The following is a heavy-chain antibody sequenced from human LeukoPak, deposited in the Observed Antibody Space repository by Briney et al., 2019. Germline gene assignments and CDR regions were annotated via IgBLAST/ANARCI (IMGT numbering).Heavy chain of an antibody. CDR2: ISAYNGKT. CDR3: ARDRGPWIQLWSGPFDY. V-gene: IGHV1-18*01. D-gene: IGHD5-18*01. Sequence: ASVKVSCKASGYTFTSYGISWVRQAPGQGLEWMGWISAYNGKTNYAQKLQGRVTMTTDTSTSTAYMELRSLRSDDTAVYYCARDRGPWIQLWSGPFDYWGQGTLVTVSS. CDR1: GYTFTSYG. J-gene: IGHJ4*02.